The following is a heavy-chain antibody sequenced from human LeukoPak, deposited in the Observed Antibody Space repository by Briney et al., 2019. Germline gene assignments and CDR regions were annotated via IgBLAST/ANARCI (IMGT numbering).Heavy chain of an antibody. Sequence: GRSLRLSCAASGFTFSSYGMHWVRQAPGKGLEWVAVISYDGSNKYYADSVKGRFTISRDNSKNTLYLQMNSLRAEDTAVYYCASRWETGTTEGYYMDVWGKGTTVTVSS. CDR3: ASRWETGTTEGYYMDV. CDR1: GFTFSSYG. D-gene: IGHD1-7*01. V-gene: IGHV3-30*03. J-gene: IGHJ6*03. CDR2: ISYDGSNK.